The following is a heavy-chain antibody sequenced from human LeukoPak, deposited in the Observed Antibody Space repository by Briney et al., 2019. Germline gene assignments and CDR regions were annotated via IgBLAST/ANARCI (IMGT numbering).Heavy chain of an antibody. CDR1: GGSISSYY. CDR3: ARGGRGTHLDY. CDR2: IYYSGST. Sequence: PSETLSLTCTVSGGSISSYYWSWIRQPPGKGLEWIGYIYYSGSTNYNPSLKSRVTISVDTSKNQFSLKLSSVTAADTAVYYCARGGRGTHLDYWGQGTLVTVSS. J-gene: IGHJ4*02. D-gene: IGHD3-16*01. V-gene: IGHV4-59*01.